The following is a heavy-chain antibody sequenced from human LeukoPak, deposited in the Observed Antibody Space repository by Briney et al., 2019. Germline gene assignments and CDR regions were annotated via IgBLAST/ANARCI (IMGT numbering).Heavy chain of an antibody. D-gene: IGHD3-10*01. Sequence: LGASVKVSCKASGYTFTGYYIHWVRQAPGQGLEWMGWINPNVGATNYALKFQGRVSLTRDTSISTAYMQLSRLRYDDTAVYYCARYIMVRGVIRYWFDSWGQGTLVTVSS. J-gene: IGHJ5*01. CDR2: INPNVGAT. CDR1: GYTFTGYY. V-gene: IGHV1-2*03. CDR3: ARYIMVRGVIRYWFDS.